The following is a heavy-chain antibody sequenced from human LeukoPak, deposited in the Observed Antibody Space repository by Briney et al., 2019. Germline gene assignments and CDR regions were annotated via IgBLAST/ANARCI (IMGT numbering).Heavy chain of an antibody. J-gene: IGHJ4*02. V-gene: IGHV3-23*01. CDR1: GFTFSSYG. CDR3: AKVSGGYNYPYYFDY. Sequence: PGGSLRLSCAASGFTFSSYGMSWVRQAPGKGREWVSAISGSGGSTYYADSVKGRFTISRDNSKNTLYLQMNSLRAEDTAVYYCAKVSGGYNYPYYFDYWGQGTLVTVSS. CDR2: ISGSGGST. D-gene: IGHD5-24*01.